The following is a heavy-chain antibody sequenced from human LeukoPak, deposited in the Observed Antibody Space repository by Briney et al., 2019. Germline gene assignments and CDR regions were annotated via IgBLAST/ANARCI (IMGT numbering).Heavy chain of an antibody. CDR1: GFTFSSYA. D-gene: IGHD3-3*01. V-gene: IGHV3-23*01. Sequence: GGSLRLSCAASGFTFSSYAMSWVRQAPGKGLEWVSAISGSGGSTYYADSVKGRFTISRDNSKNTLYLQMNSLRAEDTAVYYCAYPLNYDLWSGYLDYWGQGTLVTVSS. CDR3: AYPLNYDLWSGYLDY. CDR2: ISGSGGST. J-gene: IGHJ4*02.